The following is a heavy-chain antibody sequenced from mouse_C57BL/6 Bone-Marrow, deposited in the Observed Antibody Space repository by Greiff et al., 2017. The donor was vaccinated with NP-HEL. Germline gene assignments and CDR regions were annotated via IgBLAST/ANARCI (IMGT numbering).Heavy chain of an antibody. D-gene: IGHD1-1*01. V-gene: IGHV1-7*01. CDR2: INSSSGYT. CDR1: GYTFTSYW. Sequence: QVQLQQSGAELAKPGASVKLSCKASGYTFTSYWIHWVKQRLGQGLEWFGYINSSSGYTKYNQKFKDKATLTADKSSSTAYMQLSSLTYEDSAVYYCARSYGSPFAYWGQETLVTVSA. CDR3: ARSYGSPFAY. J-gene: IGHJ3*01.